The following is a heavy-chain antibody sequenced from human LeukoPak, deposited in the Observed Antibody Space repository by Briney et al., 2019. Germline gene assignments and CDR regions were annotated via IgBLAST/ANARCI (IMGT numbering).Heavy chain of an antibody. CDR1: GFTFSSYG. J-gene: IGHJ4*02. Sequence: GGSLRLSCAASGFTFSSYGMHWVRQAPGKGLEWVAVIWYDGSNKYYADSVKGRFNISRENSKNTLYLQMNSLRAEDTAVYYCASSSSSGWLLDYWGQGTLVTVSS. D-gene: IGHD6-19*01. CDR3: ASSSSSGWLLDY. V-gene: IGHV3-33*01. CDR2: IWYDGSNK.